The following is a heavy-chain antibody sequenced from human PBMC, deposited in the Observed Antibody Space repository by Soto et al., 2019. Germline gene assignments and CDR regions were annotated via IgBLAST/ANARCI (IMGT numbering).Heavy chain of an antibody. V-gene: IGHV3-9*03. D-gene: IGHD6-6*01. CDR2: ISWNSGSI. CDR1: GFTFDDYA. J-gene: IGHJ6*02. Sequence: GGSLRLSCAASGFTFDDYAMHWVRQAPGKGLEWVSGISWNSGSIGYADSVKGRFTISRDNAKNSLYLQMNSLRAEDMALYYCAKDMGYSSSPNYYYYGMDVWGQGTTVTVSS. CDR3: AKDMGYSSSPNYYYYGMDV.